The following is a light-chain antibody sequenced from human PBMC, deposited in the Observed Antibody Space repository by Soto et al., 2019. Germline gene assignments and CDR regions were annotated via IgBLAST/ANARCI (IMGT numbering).Light chain of an antibody. J-gene: IGKJ2*01. V-gene: IGKV4-1*01. CDR1: QSVLSSSDNLNY. CDR3: HQYYNTPPFMYT. CDR2: WAS. Sequence: DIVMTQSPDSLAVSLGERATINCKSSQSVLSSSDNLNYLGWYQQKPGQPPKLLIYWASTRESGVPDRFSGXGSGTDFTLTISSLQAEDVAVYYCHQYYNTPPFMYTFGQGAKLEIK.